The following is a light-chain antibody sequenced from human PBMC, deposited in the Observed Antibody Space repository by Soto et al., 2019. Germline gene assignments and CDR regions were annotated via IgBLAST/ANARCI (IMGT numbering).Light chain of an antibody. CDR3: QKYDSAPWT. CDR1: QGISNY. V-gene: IGKV1-27*01. CDR2: AAS. Sequence: DIQMTQSPSSLSASVRDRVTITCRASQGISNYLAWYQQKPVKVPKLLIYAASTLQSGVPSRFSGSGSGTDFTLTISSLQPADVATYYCQKYDSAPWTFGQGTKVEIK. J-gene: IGKJ1*01.